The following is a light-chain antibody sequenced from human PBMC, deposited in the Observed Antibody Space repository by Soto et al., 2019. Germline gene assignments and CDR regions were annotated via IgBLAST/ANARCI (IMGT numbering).Light chain of an antibody. CDR2: GAS. CDR3: QQYNNWPWT. Sequence: EIVLTQSPATLSVSPGERATLSCRSSQSVSSNLAWYQQTPGQAPRLLISGASTRATGIPARFSGSGSGTEFTLTISSLQSEDFAVYYCQQYNNWPWTFGQGTKV. V-gene: IGKV3-15*01. J-gene: IGKJ1*01. CDR1: QSVSSN.